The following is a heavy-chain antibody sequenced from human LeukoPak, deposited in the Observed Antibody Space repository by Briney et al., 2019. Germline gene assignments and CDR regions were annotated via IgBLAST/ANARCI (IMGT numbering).Heavy chain of an antibody. CDR3: ARDPGYSSSWSNWFDP. J-gene: IGHJ5*02. Sequence: GASVKVSCKASGYTFTGYYMHWVRQAPGQGLEWMGWINPNSGGANYAQKFQGRVTMTRDTSISTAYMELSRLRSDDTAVYYCARDPGYSSSWSNWFDPWGQGTLVTVSS. CDR2: INPNSGGA. CDR1: GYTFTGYY. D-gene: IGHD6-13*01. V-gene: IGHV1-2*02.